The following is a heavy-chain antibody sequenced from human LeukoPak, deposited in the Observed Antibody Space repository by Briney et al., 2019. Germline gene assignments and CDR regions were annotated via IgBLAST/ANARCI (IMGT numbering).Heavy chain of an antibody. J-gene: IGHJ4*02. D-gene: IGHD6-13*01. V-gene: IGHV4-39*07. Sequence: SETLSLTCTVSGGSISSSSYYWGWIRQPPGKGLEWIGSIYYSGSTYYNPSLKSRVTMSVDTSKNQFSLKLSSVTAADTAVYYCARGLGYSSSWSVPYLGDYYFDYWGQGTLVTVSS. CDR2: IYYSGST. CDR1: GGSISSSSYY. CDR3: ARGLGYSSSWSVPYLGDYYFDY.